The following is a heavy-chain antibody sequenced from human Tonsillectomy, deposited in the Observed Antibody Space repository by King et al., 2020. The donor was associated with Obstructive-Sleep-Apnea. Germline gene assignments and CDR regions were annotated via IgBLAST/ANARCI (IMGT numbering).Heavy chain of an antibody. Sequence: QLQESGPGLVKPSQTLSLTCTVSGDSISSGGHYWTWIRQHPGKGLEWIVHIYYSGNTYYNPSLKSRVTMSIDTYKKQFSLKLSSITAADTAVYYCASLLGYCSGGGCYGYFDLWGRGTLVTVSS. D-gene: IGHD2-15*01. CDR3: ASLLGYCSGGGCYGYFDL. CDR2: IYYSGNT. J-gene: IGHJ2*01. V-gene: IGHV4-31*03. CDR1: GDSISSGGHY.